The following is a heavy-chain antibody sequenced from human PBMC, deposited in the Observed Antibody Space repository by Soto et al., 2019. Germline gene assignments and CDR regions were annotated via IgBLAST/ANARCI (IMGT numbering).Heavy chain of an antibody. CDR1: GGTSATYV. CDR3: ARVAMAYGDYDDLGGRDYGMDV. CDR2: IFPILDKT. D-gene: IGHD4-17*01. J-gene: IGHJ6*02. Sequence: QVQLVQSGAEAKRPGSSVKVSCKASGGTSATYVIAWVRQAPGQGLDWMGKIFPILDKTDYAPEFRDRVTITADKSTSTAYMELSSLRSEDTATYYCARVAMAYGDYDDLGGRDYGMDVWGQGTTVTVSS. V-gene: IGHV1-69*04.